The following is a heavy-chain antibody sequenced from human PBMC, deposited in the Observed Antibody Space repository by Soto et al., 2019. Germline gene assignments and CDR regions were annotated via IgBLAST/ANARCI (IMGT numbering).Heavy chain of an antibody. CDR2: IYYSGST. D-gene: IGHD5-18*01. CDR3: AADTSTVDTAMDTSYYGMDV. J-gene: IGHJ6*02. V-gene: IGHV4-59*01. Sequence: PRKGLEWIGYIYYSGSTNYNPSLKSRVTISVDTSKNQFSLKLSSVTAADTAVYYCAADTSTVDTAMDTSYYGMDVWGQGTTVTVSS.